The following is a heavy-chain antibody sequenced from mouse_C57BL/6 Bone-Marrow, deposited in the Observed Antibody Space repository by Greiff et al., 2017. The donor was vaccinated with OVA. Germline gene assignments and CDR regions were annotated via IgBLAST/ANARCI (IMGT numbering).Heavy chain of an antibody. J-gene: IGHJ4*01. D-gene: IGHD2-4*01. Sequence: VQLQQSGPGLVKPSQSLSLTCSVTGYSITSGYYWNWIRQFPGNKLEWMGYISYDGSNNYNPSLKNRISITRDTSKNQFFLKLNSVTTEDTATYYCAREGLRRTDYAMDYWGQGTSVTVSS. CDR1: GYSITSGYY. V-gene: IGHV3-6*01. CDR2: ISYDGSN. CDR3: AREGLRRTDYAMDY.